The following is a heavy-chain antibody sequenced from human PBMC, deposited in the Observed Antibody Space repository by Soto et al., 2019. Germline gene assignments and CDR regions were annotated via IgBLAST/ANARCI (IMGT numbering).Heavy chain of an antibody. J-gene: IGHJ4*02. D-gene: IGHD3-10*01. CDR1: GYTFTSYY. Sequence: QVQLVQSGAEVKKPGASVKVSCKASGYTFTSYYMHWVRQAPGQGLEWMGIINPSGGSTSYAQKFKGRVTMTRDTSTSTVYMELSSLRSEDTAVYYCARGSKDSYPGSRIFDFWGRGTLVTVSS. CDR3: ARGSKDSYPGSRIFDF. CDR2: INPSGGST. V-gene: IGHV1-46*01.